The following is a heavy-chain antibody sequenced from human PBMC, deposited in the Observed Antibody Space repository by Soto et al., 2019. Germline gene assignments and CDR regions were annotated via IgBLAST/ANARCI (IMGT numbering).Heavy chain of an antibody. Sequence: QVQLQQWGAGLLTPSETLSLTCAVYGGSFSGYYWSWIRQPPGEGLEWIGEINHSGDTSHNPSLKSRTTKSVDTSKNQVSLKLSSVTAADTAVYYCARLPRGSNYGMDVWSQGTTVTVSS. CDR2: INHSGDT. V-gene: IGHV4-34*04. CDR1: GGSFSGYY. J-gene: IGHJ6*02. CDR3: ARLPRGSNYGMDV. D-gene: IGHD3-10*01.